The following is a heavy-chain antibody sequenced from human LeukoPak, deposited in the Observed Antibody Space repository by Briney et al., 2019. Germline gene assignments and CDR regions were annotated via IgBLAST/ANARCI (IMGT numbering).Heavy chain of an antibody. V-gene: IGHV3-21*01. Sequence: GGSLRLSCAASGFTFSSYSMNWVRQAPGKGLEWVSSISSSSSYIYYADSVKGRFTISRDNAKNSLYLQMNSLRAEDTAVYYCARVPHDFWSGYPVDYWGQGTLGTVSS. CDR3: ARVPHDFWSGYPVDY. J-gene: IGHJ4*02. D-gene: IGHD3-3*01. CDR1: GFTFSSYS. CDR2: ISSSSSYI.